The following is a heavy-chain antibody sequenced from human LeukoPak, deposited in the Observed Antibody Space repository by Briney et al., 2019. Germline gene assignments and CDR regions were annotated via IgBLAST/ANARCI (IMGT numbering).Heavy chain of an antibody. V-gene: IGHV5-51*01. CDR2: IYPRDSDT. CDR1: GYHFTHYW. CDR3: ARLLAAPYYINY. J-gene: IGHJ4*02. D-gene: IGHD6-25*01. Sequence: AGGSLVPYRKGPGYHFTHYWIALVRQRPGQGLGGLGIIYPRDSDTRCSPSFQGQVTISVDTSIDTAYLQWSSVRASDTAMYYCARLLAAPYYINYWGQGTLVTVSS.